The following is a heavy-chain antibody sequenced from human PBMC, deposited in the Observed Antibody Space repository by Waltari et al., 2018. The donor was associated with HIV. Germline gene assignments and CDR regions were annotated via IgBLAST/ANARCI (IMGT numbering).Heavy chain of an antibody. CDR3: ARYSGYDYLPIDN. Sequence: QVQLVQSGAEVKKPGASVKVSCKASGYSFTGYYMHWVRQAPGQGLEWMGRINPNSGDTYYAQKFQGRVTMTRDTSISTAYMELRRLRSDDTAVYYCARYSGYDYLPIDNWGQGTLVTVSS. J-gene: IGHJ4*02. CDR1: GYSFTGYY. D-gene: IGHD5-12*01. V-gene: IGHV1-2*06. CDR2: INPNSGDT.